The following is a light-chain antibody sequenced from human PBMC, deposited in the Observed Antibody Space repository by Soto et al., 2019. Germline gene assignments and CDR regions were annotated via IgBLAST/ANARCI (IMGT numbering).Light chain of an antibody. V-gene: IGKV1-5*03. CDR1: QSISNW. J-gene: IGKJ2*01. CDR2: GAS. Sequence: DILLPQSPSTLSASVGDRVTITCRASQSISNWLAWYQQKPGTAPKLLIYGASTLESGVPSRFSGSRSGTEFTLTVSSLQPDDFATYYCQQYNDSFRYTFGQGTKLEIK. CDR3: QQYNDSFRYT.